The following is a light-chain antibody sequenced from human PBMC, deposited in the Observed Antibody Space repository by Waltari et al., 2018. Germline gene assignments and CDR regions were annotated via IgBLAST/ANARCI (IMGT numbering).Light chain of an antibody. CDR1: QTISSK. V-gene: IGKV3-15*01. J-gene: IGKJ5*01. Sequence: EIVMTQSPVTLSVSPGERATLSCRTSQTISSKLAWYQQQPGQAPRRLIYGVSTRATGLSARVGGSGSGTEFTLTISSLQSEDFAVYYCQQYNNWPLTFGQGTRLEIK. CDR2: GVS. CDR3: QQYNNWPLT.